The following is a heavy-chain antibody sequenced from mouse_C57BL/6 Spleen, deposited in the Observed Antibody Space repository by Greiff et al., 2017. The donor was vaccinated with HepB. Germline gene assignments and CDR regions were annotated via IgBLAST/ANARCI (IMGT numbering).Heavy chain of an antibody. J-gene: IGHJ3*01. Sequence: EVQLQESGGGLVKPGGSLKLSCAASGFTFSDYGMHWVRQAPEKGLEWVAYISSCSSTIYYADTVKGRFTISKDNAKNTLFLQMTSLRSEDTAMYYCARRFAYWGQGTLVTVSA. CDR2: ISSCSSTI. V-gene: IGHV5-17*01. CDR1: GFTFSDYG. CDR3: ARRFAY.